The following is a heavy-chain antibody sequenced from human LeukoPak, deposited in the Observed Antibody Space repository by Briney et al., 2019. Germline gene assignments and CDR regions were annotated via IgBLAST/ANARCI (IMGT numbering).Heavy chain of an antibody. CDR2: MNPNSGNT. Sequence: GASVNVSCKASGYTFTSYDINWVRQATGQGLEWMGWMNPNSGNTGYAQKFQGRVTMTRNTSISTAYMELSSLRSEDTAVYYCARGGFYGGDNWFDPWGQGTLATVSS. CDR1: GYTFTSYD. D-gene: IGHD4-23*01. V-gene: IGHV1-8*01. J-gene: IGHJ5*02. CDR3: ARGGFYGGDNWFDP.